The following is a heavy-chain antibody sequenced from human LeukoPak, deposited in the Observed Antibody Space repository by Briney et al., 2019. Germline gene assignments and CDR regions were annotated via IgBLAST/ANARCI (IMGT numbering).Heavy chain of an antibody. CDR2: INHSGST. CDR3: ARGETRGNLLYDY. D-gene: IGHD1-14*01. Sequence: SETLSLTCTVSGGSISSSSYYWGWIRQPPGKGLEWIGEINHSGSTNYNPSLKSRVTISVDTSKNQFSLKLSSVTAADTAVYYCARGETRGNLLYDYWGQGTLVTVSS. V-gene: IGHV4-39*07. J-gene: IGHJ4*02. CDR1: GGSISSSSYY.